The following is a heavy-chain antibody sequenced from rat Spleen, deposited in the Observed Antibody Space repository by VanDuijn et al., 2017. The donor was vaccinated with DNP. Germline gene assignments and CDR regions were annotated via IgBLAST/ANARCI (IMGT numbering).Heavy chain of an antibody. Sequence: EVQLVETGGGLAQPGRSLKLSCVASGFTFSGYWMGWVRQAPGKGLEWIAEINKDSRTIKYNHTLKEKVTNTGDNAKNTITLQMSKLCTEYTSIYYCVRERFWVDYWGQGVMVTVSS. CDR1: GFTFSGYW. V-gene: IGHV4-2*01. CDR3: VRERFWVDY. D-gene: IGHD4-3*01. J-gene: IGHJ2*01. CDR2: INKDSRTI.